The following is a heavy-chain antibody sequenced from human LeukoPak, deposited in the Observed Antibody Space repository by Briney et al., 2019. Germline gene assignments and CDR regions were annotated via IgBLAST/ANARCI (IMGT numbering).Heavy chain of an antibody. CDR1: GFTFSSHA. Sequence: GGSLRLSCAASGFTFSSHAMHWVRQAPGKGLEWVAAISYDGTKTYYADSVKGRITISRDNFKNALHLQMNSLRAEDTAVYYCVRQMGEGLDIWGQGTMVTVSS. CDR2: ISYDGTKT. CDR3: VRQMGEGLDI. D-gene: IGHD2-21*01. J-gene: IGHJ3*02. V-gene: IGHV3-30*04.